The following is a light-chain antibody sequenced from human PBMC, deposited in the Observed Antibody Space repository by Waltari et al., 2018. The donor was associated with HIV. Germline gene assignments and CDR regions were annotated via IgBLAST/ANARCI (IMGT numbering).Light chain of an antibody. CDR3: QVWDSSTAF. CDR2: RDT. Sequence: SYDLTQPLSVSVARGQTATISCGGGNIGRKVVHWYQQKPGQAPLLVIYRDTHRPSGIPDRFSGSNSGNTATLTISRAQPGDEADFYCQVWDSSTAFFGGGTKLTVL. CDR1: NIGRKV. V-gene: IGLV3-9*01. J-gene: IGLJ2*01.